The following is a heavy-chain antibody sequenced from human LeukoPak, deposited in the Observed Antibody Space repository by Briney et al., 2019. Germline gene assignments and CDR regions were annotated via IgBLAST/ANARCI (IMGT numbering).Heavy chain of an antibody. CDR2: IWYDGSNK. V-gene: IGHV3-33*06. CDR1: GFTFSSYG. Sequence: PGGSLRLSCAASGFTFSSYGMHWVRQAPGKGLEWVAVIWYDGSNKYYADSVKGRFTISRDNSKNTLYLQMNSLRAEDTAVYSCAKEIVPYGGKSNWDRGAFDIWGQGTMVTVSS. CDR3: AKEIVPYGGKSNWDRGAFDI. J-gene: IGHJ3*02. D-gene: IGHD4-17*01.